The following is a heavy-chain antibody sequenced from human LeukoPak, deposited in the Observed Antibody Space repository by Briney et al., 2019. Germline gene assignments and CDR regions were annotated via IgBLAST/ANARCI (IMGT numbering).Heavy chain of an antibody. D-gene: IGHD6-6*01. CDR1: GFTFSSYW. Sequence: PGGSLRLSCAASGFTFSSYWMSWVRQAPGKGLEWVANIKQDGSEKYYVDSVKGRFTISRDNAKNSLYLQMNSLRAEDTAVYCCARDFLDSSSSRRYYYYYMDVWGKGTTVTVSS. CDR3: ARDFLDSSSSRRYYYYYMDV. V-gene: IGHV3-7*01. CDR2: IKQDGSEK. J-gene: IGHJ6*03.